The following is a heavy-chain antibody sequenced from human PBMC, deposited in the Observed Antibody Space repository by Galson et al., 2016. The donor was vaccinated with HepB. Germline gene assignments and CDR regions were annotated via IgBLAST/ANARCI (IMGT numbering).Heavy chain of an antibody. V-gene: IGHV3-33*01. CDR2: IWYDGSNK. CDR3: ARDGLDFWSGYYIYRVEDYYYYYGMDV. CDR1: GFTLSSYG. D-gene: IGHD3-3*01. Sequence: SLRLSCAVSGFTLSSYGMHWVRQAPGKGLEWVAVIWYDGSNKYSADSVKGRFTISRDNSKNTLYLQINSLRAEDTAGYYCARDGLDFWSGYYIYRVEDYYYYYGMDVWGQGTTVTVSS. J-gene: IGHJ6*02.